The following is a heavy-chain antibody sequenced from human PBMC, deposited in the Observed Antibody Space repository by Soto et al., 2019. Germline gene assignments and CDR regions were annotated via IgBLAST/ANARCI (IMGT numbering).Heavy chain of an antibody. Sequence: GGSLRLSCAASGFTFSIYWMSWVRQVPGKGLELVANIKQDGSEKYYVYSVKGRFTISRDNAKNSLSLQMNSLRAEDTAVYYWARYGSGGGWFDPWGQGTLVTVSS. CDR2: IKQDGSEK. CDR3: ARYGSGGGWFDP. J-gene: IGHJ5*02. CDR1: GFTFSIYW. V-gene: IGHV3-7*03. D-gene: IGHD3-10*01.